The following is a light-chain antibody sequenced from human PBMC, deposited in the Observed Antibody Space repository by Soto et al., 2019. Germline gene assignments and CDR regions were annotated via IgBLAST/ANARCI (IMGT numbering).Light chain of an antibody. CDR3: CSNAGSYISV. V-gene: IGLV2-11*01. Sequence: QSVLTQPRSVSGSPGQSVTISCTGTSGDVGGYNYVSWYQQHPGIAPKLLIYDVFKRPSGVPDRFSGSKSGNTASLTISGLQADDEAEYYCCSNAGSYISVFGGGTKLTVL. CDR2: DVF. CDR1: SGDVGGYNY. J-gene: IGLJ2*01.